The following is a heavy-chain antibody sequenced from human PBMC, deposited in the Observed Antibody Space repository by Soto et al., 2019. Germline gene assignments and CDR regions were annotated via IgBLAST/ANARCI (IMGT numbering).Heavy chain of an antibody. V-gene: IGHV4-39*01. J-gene: IGHJ3*02. CDR1: GGSISSSSYY. CDR3: ERHRETSAFDI. Sequence: PSETLSLTCTVSGGSISSSSYYWGWIRQPPGKGLEWIGSIYYSGSTYYNPSLKSRVTISVDTSKNQFSLKLSSVTAADTAVYHCERHRETSAFDIWGQGTMVTVSS. CDR2: IYYSGST. D-gene: IGHD1-26*01.